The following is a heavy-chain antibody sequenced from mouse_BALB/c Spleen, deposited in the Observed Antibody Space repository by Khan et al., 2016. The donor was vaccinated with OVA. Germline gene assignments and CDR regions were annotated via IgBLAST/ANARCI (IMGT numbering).Heavy chain of an antibody. CDR2: ISYSGNT. V-gene: IGHV3-2*02. CDR3: ARVHGGDFDY. J-gene: IGHJ2*01. Sequence: VHLKELGPRLVKPSQSLSLTCTVIGYSITSDYAWNWICQFPGNKLEWLGYISYSGNTKYNPSLKSRIPVTQNRSKYQFFLQLNSVTTEDTATYYGARVHGGDFDYWGEGTTLTVSS. CDR1: GYSITSDYA.